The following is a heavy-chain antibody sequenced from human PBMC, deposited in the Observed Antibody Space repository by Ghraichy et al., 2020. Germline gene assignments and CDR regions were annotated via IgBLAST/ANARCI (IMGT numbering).Heavy chain of an antibody. CDR2: ISSSSSSI. CDR1: GFTFSSYS. J-gene: IGHJ6*02. CDR3: VRGLRTLDV. D-gene: IGHD2-21*01. Sequence: GALRLSCVVSGFTFSSYSMNWVRQAPGKGLEWLSYISSSSSSILYADSVKGRFTISRDNAKNSLYLQMNSLRDEDTAVYYCVRGLRTLDVWGQGTTVTVSS. V-gene: IGHV3-48*02.